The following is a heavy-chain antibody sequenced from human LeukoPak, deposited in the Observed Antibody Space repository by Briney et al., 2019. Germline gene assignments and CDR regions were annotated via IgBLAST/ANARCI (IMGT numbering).Heavy chain of an antibody. CDR2: IYYSGST. J-gene: IGHJ3*02. CDR3: AREGNYGSGSYRGIGDDAFDI. Sequence: NSSETLSLTCTVSGGSISTSNYYWGWSRQPPGKGLEWIGNIYYSGSTNYNPSLKSRVTISVDTSKNQFSLKLSSVTAADTAVYYCAREGNYGSGSYRGIGDDAFDIWGQGTMVTVSS. D-gene: IGHD3-10*01. CDR1: GGSISTSNYY. V-gene: IGHV4-61*01.